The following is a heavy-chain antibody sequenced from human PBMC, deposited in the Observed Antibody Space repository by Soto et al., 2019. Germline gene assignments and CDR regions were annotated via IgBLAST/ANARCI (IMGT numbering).Heavy chain of an antibody. CDR2: MHQSGST. CDR3: ARRVVPAALGL. J-gene: IGHJ2*01. D-gene: IGHD2-2*01. CDR1: GGSFGGYY. Sequence: LSLTCAVYGGSFGGYYWSWIRQPPGKGLEWIGEMHQSGSTKYNPSLKSRVTLSLDTSQNQFSLKMSSVTAADTAMYYCARRVVPAALGLWGRGTLVTVSS. V-gene: IGHV4-34*01.